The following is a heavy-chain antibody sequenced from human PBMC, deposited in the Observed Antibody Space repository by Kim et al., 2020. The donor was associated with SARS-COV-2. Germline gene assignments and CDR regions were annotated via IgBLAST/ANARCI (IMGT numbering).Heavy chain of an antibody. D-gene: IGHD6-13*01. CDR3: ARDHSSSYRVYDY. CDR2: INSDGSST. CDR1: GFTFSTYW. Sequence: GGSLRLSCAASGFTFSTYWMHWVRQVPGKGLVWVSRINSDGSSTNYADSVKGRFTISRDNAKNTLYLKMNSLRAEDTAVYYWARDHSSSYRVYDYWGKGT. V-gene: IGHV3-74*01. J-gene: IGHJ4*02.